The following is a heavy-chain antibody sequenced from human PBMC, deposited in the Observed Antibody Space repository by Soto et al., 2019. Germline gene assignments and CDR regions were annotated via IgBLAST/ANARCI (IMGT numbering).Heavy chain of an antibody. V-gene: IGHV4-59*08. CDR1: GDSTSYYY. D-gene: IGHD4-17*01. CDR3: ARVENDYGAVDY. J-gene: IGHJ4*02. Sequence: PSETLSLTCTVSGDSTSYYYWSWIRVAPGKGLEWIGSVYHSGSTNYNPSLKSRVTILRDSSKAQFSLKLNSATAADTAVYYCARVENDYGAVDYWGQGTLVTVSS. CDR2: VYHSGST.